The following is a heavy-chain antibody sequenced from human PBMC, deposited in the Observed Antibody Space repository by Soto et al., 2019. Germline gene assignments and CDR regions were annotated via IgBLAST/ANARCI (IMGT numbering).Heavy chain of an antibody. D-gene: IGHD3-3*01. CDR2: ISVYNGNT. CDR3: AREDYDFWSGTGWFDP. V-gene: IGHV1-18*01. J-gene: IGHJ5*02. Sequence: AAVKVSCKASGYTFTSYGISWVRQAPGQGLEWMGWISVYNGNTNYAQKLQGRVTMTTDTSTSTAYMERRSLRSDDTAVYYCAREDYDFWSGTGWFDPWGQGTLVPVSS. CDR1: GYTFTSYG.